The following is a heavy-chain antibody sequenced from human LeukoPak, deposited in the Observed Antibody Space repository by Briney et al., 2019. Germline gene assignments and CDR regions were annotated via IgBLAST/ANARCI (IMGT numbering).Heavy chain of an antibody. CDR1: GYTSTSYG. Sequence: ASVKVSCKASGYTSTSYGISWVRQAPGQGLEWMGWISAYNGNTNYAQKLQGRVTMTTDTSTSTAYMELRSLRSDDTAVYYCAGGHYYYDSSGYPGSFDYWGQGTLVTVSS. V-gene: IGHV1-18*01. J-gene: IGHJ4*02. CDR2: ISAYNGNT. CDR3: AGGHYYYDSSGYPGSFDY. D-gene: IGHD3-22*01.